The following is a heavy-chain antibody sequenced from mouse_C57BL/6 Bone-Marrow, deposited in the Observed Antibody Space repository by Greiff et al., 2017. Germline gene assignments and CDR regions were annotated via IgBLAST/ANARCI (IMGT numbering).Heavy chain of an antibody. CDR2: IYPGDGDT. CDR1: GYSFSSSW. Sequence: QVQLQQSGPELVKPGASVKISCKASGYSFSSSWMNWVKQRPGKGLEWIGRIYPGDGDTNYNGKFKGKATLTADKSSSTAYMQLSSLTSEDSAVYFCARGHYYGSLRSFDVWGTGTTVTVSS. J-gene: IGHJ1*03. V-gene: IGHV1-82*01. D-gene: IGHD1-1*01. CDR3: ARGHYYGSLRSFDV.